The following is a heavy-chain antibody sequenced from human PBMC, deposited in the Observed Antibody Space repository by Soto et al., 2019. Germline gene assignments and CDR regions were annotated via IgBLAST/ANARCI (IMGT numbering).Heavy chain of an antibody. CDR2: VTQDGTQK. V-gene: IGHV3-7*03. D-gene: IGHD6-19*01. Sequence: PVGSLRLSGASCGFTFRGYWMTRVRQPPGKGLEWVASVTQDGTQKVYVDSVKGLFTVSRDNAQNSLFLQMISLRADETAVYSCARWESSDWYLGIWGQGIPVTISS. CDR1: GFTFRGYW. J-gene: IGHJ4*02. CDR3: ARWESSDWYLGI.